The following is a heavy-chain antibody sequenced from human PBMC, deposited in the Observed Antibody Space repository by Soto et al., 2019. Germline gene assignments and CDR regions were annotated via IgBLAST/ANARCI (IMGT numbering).Heavy chain of an antibody. Sequence: QVQLVQSGAEVKKPGSSVKVSCKASGGTFSSYAISWVRQAPGQGLEWMGGIIPIFGTANSAQKFQGRVTITADKSTSTAYMELSSLRSEDTAVYYCARLAVAAPWWYYGMDVWGQGTTVTVSS. V-gene: IGHV1-69*06. CDR2: IIPIFGTA. CDR3: ARLAVAAPWWYYGMDV. CDR1: GGTFSSYA. D-gene: IGHD6-19*01. J-gene: IGHJ6*02.